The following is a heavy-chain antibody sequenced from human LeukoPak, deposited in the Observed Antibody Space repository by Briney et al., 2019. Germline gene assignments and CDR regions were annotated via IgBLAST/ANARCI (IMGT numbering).Heavy chain of an antibody. J-gene: IGHJ4*02. D-gene: IGHD1-1*01. CDR3: ARDTESNNWHDYYFDY. Sequence: ASVTVSCKASGYRFTSYGISWVRQAPGQGLEWMGWISAYSGNIKYQQKFQGRVTMTTDTSTSTAYMELRSLRPDDTAVYFCARDTESNNWHDYYFDYWGQGALVTVSS. CDR2: ISAYSGNI. CDR1: GYRFTSYG. V-gene: IGHV1-18*01.